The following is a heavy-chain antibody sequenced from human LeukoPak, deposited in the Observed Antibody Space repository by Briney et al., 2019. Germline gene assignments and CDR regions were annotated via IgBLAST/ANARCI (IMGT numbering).Heavy chain of an antibody. Sequence: GGSLRLSCVASGFSFKTYEMNWVRQAPGKGLEWISYISVGGSDEDYADSVKGRFSISRDNAKNSLFLQMNSLRVEDTAVYYCARDIGFNNGWPAWGQGTLVTVSS. CDR3: ARDIGFNNGWPA. J-gene: IGHJ5*02. CDR1: GFSFKTYE. D-gene: IGHD6-19*01. CDR2: ISVGGSDE. V-gene: IGHV3-48*03.